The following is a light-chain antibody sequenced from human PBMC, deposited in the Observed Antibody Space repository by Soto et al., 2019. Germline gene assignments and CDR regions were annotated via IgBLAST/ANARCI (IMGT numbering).Light chain of an antibody. CDR2: DNN. V-gene: IGLV1-51*01. J-gene: IGLJ2*01. CDR3: ATWDRSLSVYVL. CDR1: SSNVGSNY. Sequence: QSVLTQPPSVSAAPGQKVTISCSGSSSNVGSNYVSWYQQLPGTAPKPLIYDNNKRPSGIPDRFSGSKSGTSATLDITGLQTGDEADYYCATWDRSLSVYVLFGGGTKLTVL.